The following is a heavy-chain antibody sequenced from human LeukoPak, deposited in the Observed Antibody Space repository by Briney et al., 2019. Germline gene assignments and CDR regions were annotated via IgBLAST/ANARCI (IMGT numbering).Heavy chain of an antibody. CDR3: ARGAMVRGIITYYYYYYMDV. V-gene: IGHV4-34*01. J-gene: IGHJ6*03. CDR2: INHSGST. CDR1: GGSFSGYY. Sequence: SETLSLTCAVYGGSFSGYYWSWIRQPPGKGLEWIGEINHSGSTNYNPSLKSRVTILVDTSKNRFSLKLSSVTAADTAVYYCARGAMVRGIITYYYYYYMDVWGKGTTVTVSS. D-gene: IGHD3-10*01.